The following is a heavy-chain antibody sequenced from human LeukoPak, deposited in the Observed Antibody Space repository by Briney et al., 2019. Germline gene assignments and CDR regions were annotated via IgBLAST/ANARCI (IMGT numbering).Heavy chain of an antibody. D-gene: IGHD5-18*01. CDR2: ISSSGSTI. CDR3: ARDDLPYSYGYSGPFDY. V-gene: IGHV3-11*04. Sequence: GGSLRLSCAASGFTFSDYYMSWIRQAPGKGLEWVSYISSSGSTIYYADSVKGRFTISRDNSKNTLYLQMNSLRAEDTAVYYCARDDLPYSYGYSGPFDYWGQGTLVTVSS. J-gene: IGHJ4*02. CDR1: GFTFSDYY.